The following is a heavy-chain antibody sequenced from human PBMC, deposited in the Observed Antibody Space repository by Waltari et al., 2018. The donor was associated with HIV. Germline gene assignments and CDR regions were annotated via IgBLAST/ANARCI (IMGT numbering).Heavy chain of an antibody. V-gene: IGHV3-53*02. Sequence: EVQLVETGGGLIQPGGSLRLSCAASGLTASTNFMTWVRQAPGKGLEWVSLIYNNNSTYYADSVKGRFTISRDNSKNTLYLQMNSLRAEDTAVYYCARVRSTMGRFQGFDYWGQGTLVTVSS. D-gene: IGHD1-26*01. CDR3: ARVRSTMGRFQGFDY. CDR2: IYNNNST. J-gene: IGHJ4*02. CDR1: GLTASTNF.